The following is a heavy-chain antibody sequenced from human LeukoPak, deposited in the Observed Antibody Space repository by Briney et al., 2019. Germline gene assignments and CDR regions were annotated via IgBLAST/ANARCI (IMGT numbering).Heavy chain of an antibody. CDR1: GFTFSSYW. V-gene: IGHV3-74*01. CDR3: ARDPAMVLDFDY. J-gene: IGHJ4*02. D-gene: IGHD3-10*01. Sequence: GGSLRLSCAASGFTFSSYWMHWVRQAPGKGLVWVSRINTDGSSTSYADSVKGRFTISRDNAKNTLYLRMNSLRAEDTAVYYCARDPAMVLDFDYWGQGTLVTVSS. CDR2: INTDGSST.